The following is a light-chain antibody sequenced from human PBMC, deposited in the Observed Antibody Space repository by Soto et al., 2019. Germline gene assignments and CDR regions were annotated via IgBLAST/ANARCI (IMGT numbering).Light chain of an antibody. J-gene: IGKJ1*01. CDR2: GAS. CDR1: QSVRIN. Sequence: EIVMTQSPATLSVSPGERATLSFRASQSVRINVAWYQQKNGQAPRLLVYGASTRASGIPDRFSGSGSGTEFTLTISSLQSEDFAVYYCQEYSKWPSRTFGPGTKVDIK. CDR3: QEYSKWPSRT. V-gene: IGKV3-15*01.